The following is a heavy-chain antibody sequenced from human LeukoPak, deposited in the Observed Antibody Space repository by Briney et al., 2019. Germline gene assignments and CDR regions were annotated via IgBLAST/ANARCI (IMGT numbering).Heavy chain of an antibody. CDR3: ARGDYSNYPFDY. V-gene: IGHV1-69*05. Sequence: SSVKVSCKASGCTFSSYAISWVRQAPGQGLEWMGGIIPVFGTANYAQRFQGRVTITTDESTSTAYMELSSLRSEGTAVYYCARGDYSNYPFDYWGQGTLVTVSS. CDR2: IIPVFGTA. J-gene: IGHJ4*02. CDR1: GCTFSSYA. D-gene: IGHD4-11*01.